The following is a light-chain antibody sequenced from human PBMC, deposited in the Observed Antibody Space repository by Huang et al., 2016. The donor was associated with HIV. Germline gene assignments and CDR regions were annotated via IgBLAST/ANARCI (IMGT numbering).Light chain of an antibody. CDR3: MQGKQLPYT. V-gene: IGKV2-29*02. Sequence: DIVMTQTPLSLSVTPGQPASISCKSSQGLLYREKIYLYWYLQKPGQSPQLLIYEVSNRFSGVPDRFSGSGSPTDFTLKISRVETEDVGVDYCMQGKQLPYTFGQGTRLEIK. CDR2: EVS. CDR1: QGLLYREKIY. J-gene: IGKJ2*01.